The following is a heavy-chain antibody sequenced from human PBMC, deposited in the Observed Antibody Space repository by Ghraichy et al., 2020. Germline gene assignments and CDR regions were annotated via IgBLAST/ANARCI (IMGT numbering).Heavy chain of an antibody. Sequence: GGSLRLSCAASGFTFSSYGMHWVRQAPGKGLEWVAVIWYDGSKTYYADSVKGRFIISRDDSKNTLFLQMNSLRVEDTAVYYCARDRMMTTISRAKMDVWGQGTTVTVSS. D-gene: IGHD4-11*01. CDR3: ARDRMMTTISRAKMDV. CDR1: GFTFSSYG. CDR2: IWYDGSKT. V-gene: IGHV3-33*08. J-gene: IGHJ6*02.